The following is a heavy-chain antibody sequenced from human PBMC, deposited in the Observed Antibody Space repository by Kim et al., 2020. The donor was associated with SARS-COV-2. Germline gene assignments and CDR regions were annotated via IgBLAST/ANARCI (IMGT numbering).Heavy chain of an antibody. J-gene: IGHJ4*02. CDR1: GFTFSSYE. CDR3: ARRELQLLWFGEL. CDR2: ISSNGATI. V-gene: IGHV3-48*03. Sequence: GGSLRLSCAASGFTFSSYEMNWVRQAPGKGLEWISYISSNGATIYYADSVKGRFTISRDNAKNSLYLQMNSLRAEDTALYYCARRELQLLWFGELWGQRTLVTVSS. D-gene: IGHD3-10*01.